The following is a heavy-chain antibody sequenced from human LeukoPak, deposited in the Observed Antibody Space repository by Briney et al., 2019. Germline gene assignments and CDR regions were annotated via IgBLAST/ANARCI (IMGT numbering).Heavy chain of an antibody. CDR2: IYSGGST. CDR1: GFTVSSNY. Sequence: PGGSLRLSCAASGFTVSSNYMSWVRQAPGKGLEWVSVIYSGGSTYYADSVKGRFTISRNNSKNTLYLQMNSLRAEDTAVYYCAKATHYDYVWGSYRYSEYWGQGTLVTVSS. V-gene: IGHV3-66*02. CDR3: AKATHYDYVWGSYRYSEY. J-gene: IGHJ4*02. D-gene: IGHD3-16*02.